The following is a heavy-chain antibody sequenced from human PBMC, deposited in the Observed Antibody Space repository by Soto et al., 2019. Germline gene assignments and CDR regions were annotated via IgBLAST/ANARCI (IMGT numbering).Heavy chain of an antibody. CDR1: GYTFTSYY. J-gene: IGHJ6*02. CDR2: INPSGGST. Sequence: ASVKVSCKASGYTFTSYYMHWVRQAPGQGLEWMGIINPSGGSTSYAQKFQGRVTMTRDTSTSTVYMELSSLRSEDTAVYYCARESGAIAGDIDVGMDVWGQGTTVTVSS. D-gene: IGHD6-13*01. V-gene: IGHV1-46*01. CDR3: ARESGAIAGDIDVGMDV.